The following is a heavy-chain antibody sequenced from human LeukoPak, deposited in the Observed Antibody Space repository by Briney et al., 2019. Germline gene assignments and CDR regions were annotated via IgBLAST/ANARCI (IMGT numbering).Heavy chain of an antibody. CDR3: AREVPNYYGMDV. CDR1: GFTFSSYS. J-gene: IGHJ6*02. V-gene: IGHV3-48*01. CDR2: ISSSSSTI. Sequence: GGSLRLSCAASGFTFSSYSMNRVRKAPGKGLEWVSYISSSSSTIYYADSVKGRFTISRDNAKNSLYLQMNSLRAEDTAVYYRAREVPNYYGMDVWGQGTTVTVSS.